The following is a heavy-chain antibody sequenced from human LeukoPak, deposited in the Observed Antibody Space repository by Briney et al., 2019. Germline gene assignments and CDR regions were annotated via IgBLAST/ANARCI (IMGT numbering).Heavy chain of an antibody. D-gene: IGHD2-15*01. V-gene: IGHV3-7*01. J-gene: IGHJ4*02. CDR2: IKQDGSEK. Sequence: GGSLRLSCAASGFTFSSHWMSWVRQAPGKGLGWVANIKQDGSEKYYVDSVKGRFTISRDNAKNSLYLQMNSLRAEDTAVYYCASDRARYCSGGSCPRFNYWGQGTLVTVSS. CDR1: GFTFSSHW. CDR3: ASDRARYCSGGSCPRFNY.